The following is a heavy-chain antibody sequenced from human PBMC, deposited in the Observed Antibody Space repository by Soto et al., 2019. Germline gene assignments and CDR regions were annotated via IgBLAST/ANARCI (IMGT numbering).Heavy chain of an antibody. CDR2: ISYSGNT. V-gene: IGHV4-31*03. J-gene: IGHJ5*02. D-gene: IGHD2-15*01. CDR3: VRESSKLDCSGGSCYPSTWFDP. Sequence: QVQLQESGPGLVTPSQTLSLTCTVSGGSVSSGTYFWNWIRQHPGKGLEWIGYISYSGNTYYNMSIKSRVTISLDTSKNQFSLKLSSVTAADTAMYYCVRESSKLDCSGGSCYPSTWFDPWGQGTLVTVSS. CDR1: GGSVSSGTYF.